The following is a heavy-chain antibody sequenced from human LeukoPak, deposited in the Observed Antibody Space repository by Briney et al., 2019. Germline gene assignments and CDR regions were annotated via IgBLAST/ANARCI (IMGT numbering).Heavy chain of an antibody. CDR3: ARVLPVTMILVVSGLFDI. J-gene: IGHJ3*02. D-gene: IGHD3-22*01. V-gene: IGHV1-18*01. Sequence: ASVKVSCKASGYTFTSYGISWVRQAPGQGLEWMGWISAYNGNTNYAQKLQGRVTMTTDTSTSTAYMELRSLRSDDTAVYYCARVLPVTMILVVSGLFDIGAKGKRVTVSS. CDR2: ISAYNGNT. CDR1: GYTFTSYG.